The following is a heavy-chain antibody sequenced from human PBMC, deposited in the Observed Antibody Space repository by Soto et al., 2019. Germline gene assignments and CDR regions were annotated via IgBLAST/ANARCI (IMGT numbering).Heavy chain of an antibody. CDR3: ARLDRLSSSLNYFDY. J-gene: IGHJ4*02. CDR2: IYYSGST. V-gene: IGHV4-39*01. Sequence: PSETLSLTCTVSGGSISSSSYYWGWIRQPPGKGLEWIGSIYYSGSTYYNPSLKSRVTISVDTSKNQFSLKLSSVTAADTAVYYCARLDRLSSSLNYFDYWGQGTLVTVSS. CDR1: GGSISSSSYY. D-gene: IGHD3-16*01.